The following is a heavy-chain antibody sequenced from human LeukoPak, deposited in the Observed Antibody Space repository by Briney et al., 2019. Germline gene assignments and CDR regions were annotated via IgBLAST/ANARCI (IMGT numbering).Heavy chain of an antibody. Sequence: PSETLSLTCTVSGVSISSYYWSWIRQPPGKGLEWIGEINRSGSTNYNPSLKSRVTISVDTSKNQFSLKLSSVTAADTAVYYCASGIAVADGGDYWGQGTLVTVSS. J-gene: IGHJ4*02. CDR2: INRSGST. CDR3: ASGIAVADGGDY. V-gene: IGHV4-34*01. CDR1: GVSISSYY. D-gene: IGHD6-19*01.